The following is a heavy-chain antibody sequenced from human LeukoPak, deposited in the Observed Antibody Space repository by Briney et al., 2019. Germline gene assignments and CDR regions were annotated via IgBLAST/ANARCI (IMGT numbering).Heavy chain of an antibody. D-gene: IGHD1-26*01. V-gene: IGHV3-48*02. J-gene: IGHJ4*02. Sequence: PGGSLRLSCAGTGFTFSSYSMSWVRQAPGKGLEWVSYVSSSSCNTYYADSVKGRFTISRDNAQNSLYLQMNSLRDGDTAVYHCARSRSGNYFDYWGQGTLVSVSS. CDR3: ARSRSGNYFDY. CDR1: GFTFSSYS. CDR2: VSSSSCNT.